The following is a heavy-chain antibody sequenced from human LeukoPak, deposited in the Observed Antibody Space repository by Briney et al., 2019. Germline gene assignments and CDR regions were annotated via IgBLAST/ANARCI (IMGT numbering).Heavy chain of an antibody. CDR1: GGSISSYY. Sequence: SETLSLTCTVSGGSISSYYWSWIRQPPGKGLEWIGYIYYSGSTNYNPSLKSRVTISVDTSKNQFSLKLSSVTAADTAVYYCARVRYGQNTGAFDIWGQGTKVTVSS. V-gene: IGHV4-59*01. CDR2: IYYSGST. D-gene: IGHD4-17*01. J-gene: IGHJ3*02. CDR3: ARVRYGQNTGAFDI.